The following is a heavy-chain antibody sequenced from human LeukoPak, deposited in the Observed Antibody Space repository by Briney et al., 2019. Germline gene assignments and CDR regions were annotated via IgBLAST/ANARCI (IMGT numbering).Heavy chain of an antibody. CDR2: IGPTNNI. Sequence: GGSLRLSCAASGFTVSNNYMSWVRQAPGKGLEWISYIGPTNNIYYADSVKGRFAISRDNDKNSLYLQMSSLRDEDTALYYCARDKDYGFDYWGQGTLVTVSS. D-gene: IGHD4-17*01. CDR1: GFTVSNNY. CDR3: ARDKDYGFDY. J-gene: IGHJ4*02. V-gene: IGHV3-69-1*02.